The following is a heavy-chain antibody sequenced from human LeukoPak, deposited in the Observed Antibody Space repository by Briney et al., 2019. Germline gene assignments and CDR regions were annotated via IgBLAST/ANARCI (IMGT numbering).Heavy chain of an antibody. CDR1: GGSLSAYY. J-gene: IGHJ4*02. CDR3: AKYYDILTGYSPFDY. Sequence: SETLSLTCAVYGGSLSAYYWTWIRQPPGKGLEWIGEINHGGSTNYNPSLKSRVTISIDTSKNQFSLKLSSVTAADTAVYYCAKYYDILTGYSPFDYWGQGTLVTVSS. V-gene: IGHV4-34*01. CDR2: INHGGST. D-gene: IGHD3-9*01.